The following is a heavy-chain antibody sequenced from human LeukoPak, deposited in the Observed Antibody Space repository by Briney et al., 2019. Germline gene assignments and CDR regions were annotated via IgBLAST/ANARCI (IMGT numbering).Heavy chain of an antibody. CDR2: ISGSGSTI. V-gene: IGHV3-23*01. CDR3: ARGFGRYSYGSYY. Sequence: TGGSLRLSCAASGFTFSSYAMSWVRQAPGKGLEWVSAISGSGSTIYYADSVKGRFTISRDNAKNSLYLQMNSLRAEDTAVYYCARGFGRYSYGSYYWGQGTLVTVSS. D-gene: IGHD5-18*01. CDR1: GFTFSSYA. J-gene: IGHJ4*02.